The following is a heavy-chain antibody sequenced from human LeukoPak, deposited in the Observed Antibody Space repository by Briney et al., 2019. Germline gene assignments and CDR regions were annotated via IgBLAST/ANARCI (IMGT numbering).Heavy chain of an antibody. CDR1: GFTFDDYT. Sequence: GGSLRLSCAASGFTFDDYTMHWVRQAPGKGLEWVSVIYSGGSTYYADSVKGRFTISRDNSKNTLYLQMNSLRAEDTAVYYCASLSSGYPINWGQGTLVTVSS. V-gene: IGHV3-53*01. J-gene: IGHJ4*02. CDR2: IYSGGST. CDR3: ASLSSGYPIN. D-gene: IGHD3-22*01.